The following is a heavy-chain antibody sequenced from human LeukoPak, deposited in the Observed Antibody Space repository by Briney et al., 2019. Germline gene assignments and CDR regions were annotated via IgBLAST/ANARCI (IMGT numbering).Heavy chain of an antibody. CDR2: ISYDGSNK. D-gene: IGHD2-15*01. V-gene: IGHV3-30-3*01. J-gene: IGHJ3*02. CDR3: ARDLRRGVVANDDAFDI. CDR1: GFTFSSYA. Sequence: GGSLRLSCAASGFTFSSYAMHWVRQAPGKGLEWVAVISYDGSNKYYADSVKGRFTISRDNSKNTLYLQMNSLRVEDTAVYYCARDLRRGVVANDDAFDIWGRGTMVTVSS.